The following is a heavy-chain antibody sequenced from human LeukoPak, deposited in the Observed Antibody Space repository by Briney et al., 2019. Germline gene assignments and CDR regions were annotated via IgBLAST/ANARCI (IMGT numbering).Heavy chain of an antibody. Sequence: WETLTLTCTVSGGSFSNYYWSWIRQPPGKGLEWIGHIYYSGSAYYTPSLKSGSTISFTPSNNQFSLRLTSVTAADTAVYYCARAVAGAFDYWGQGTLVTVSS. CDR1: GGSFSNYY. CDR2: IYYSGSA. D-gene: IGHD6-19*01. CDR3: ARAVAGAFDY. V-gene: IGHV4-59*01. J-gene: IGHJ4*02.